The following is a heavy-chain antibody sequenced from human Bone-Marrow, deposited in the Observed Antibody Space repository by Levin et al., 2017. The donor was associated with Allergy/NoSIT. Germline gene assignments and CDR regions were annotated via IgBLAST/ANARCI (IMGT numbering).Heavy chain of an antibody. V-gene: IGHV3-74*01. D-gene: IGHD3-22*01. J-gene: IGHJ4*02. Sequence: GGSLRLSCAASGFTFSYYWMYWVRQAPGKGLVWVSRITSDGSSTIYADSVKGRFTISRDNAKNTLYLQMNRLGPEDTAVYYCASPYDSYDSGGYWGQGSLVTVSS. CDR2: ITSDGSST. CDR1: GFTFSYYW. CDR3: ASPYDSYDSGGY.